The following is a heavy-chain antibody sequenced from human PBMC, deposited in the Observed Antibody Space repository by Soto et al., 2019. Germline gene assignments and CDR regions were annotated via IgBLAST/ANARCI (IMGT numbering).Heavy chain of an antibody. CDR2: IYYTGSA. CDR3: AKSYYDTTGFAVDP. D-gene: IGHD3-22*01. CDR1: GGSMSSYY. J-gene: IGHJ5*02. V-gene: IGHV4-59*08. Sequence: SETLSLTCAVSGGSMSSYYWSWIRQPPGKGLEWIAYIYYTGSANSNPNPSLKSRVTISVDTSKNQFSLKVTSVTADDTAVYFCAKSYYDTTGFAVDPWGQGTLVTVSS.